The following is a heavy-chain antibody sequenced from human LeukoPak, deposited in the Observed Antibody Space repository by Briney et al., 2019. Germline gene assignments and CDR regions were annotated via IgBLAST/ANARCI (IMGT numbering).Heavy chain of an antibody. CDR3: ARDEGFGMGVGVAIALDY. J-gene: IGHJ4*02. D-gene: IGHD6-19*01. CDR2: ITSNSGLVK. CDR1: GFDFNNYA. V-gene: IGHV3-48*03. Sequence: PGGSLRLSCAASGFDFNNYAMNWVRQAPGKGPEWLAFITSNSGLVKYYAESVKGRATISRDNAKNSLYLQMNRLRAEDTATYYCARDEGFGMGVGVAIALDYWGQGTLVTVSS.